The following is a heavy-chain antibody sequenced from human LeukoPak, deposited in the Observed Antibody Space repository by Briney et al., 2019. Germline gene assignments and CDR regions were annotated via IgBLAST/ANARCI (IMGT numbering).Heavy chain of an antibody. V-gene: IGHV3-66*01. J-gene: IGHJ4*02. D-gene: IGHD5-24*01. CDR1: GFIVNRYY. CDR2: MYANGST. CDR3: GRDGPWLQLYF. Sequence: GGSLRLSCAASGFIVNRYYMSWVRQAPGKGPEWVAAMYANGSTYYEASLRDRFTMTIDDSSNTAYFQMNTLMAEDTAVFYCGRDGPWLQLYFWGQGTLVTVSS.